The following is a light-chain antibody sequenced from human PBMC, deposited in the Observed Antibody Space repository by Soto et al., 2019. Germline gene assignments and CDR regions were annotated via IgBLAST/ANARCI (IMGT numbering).Light chain of an antibody. V-gene: IGKV3-20*01. CDR2: GAS. CDR3: QQYATSRWT. CDR1: QSVASAY. J-gene: IGKJ1*01. Sequence: ETVLTQSPGILSLSPGERATLSCRASQSVASAYLAWYQQKPGQAPRLLMYGASSRATGIPDRFSGSGSGTDFTLTISRLEPEDVAVYYCQQYATSRWTFGQGTKVEIK.